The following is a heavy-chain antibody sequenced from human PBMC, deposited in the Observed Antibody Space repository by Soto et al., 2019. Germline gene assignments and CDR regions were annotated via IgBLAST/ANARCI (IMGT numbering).Heavy chain of an antibody. CDR1: GYTFTNYA. J-gene: IGHJ5*02. D-gene: IGHD1-26*01. V-gene: IGHV1-3*01. CDR2: VNAGNGYT. Sequence: ASVKVSCKASGYTFTNYAIHWVRQAPGQRLEWMGWVNAGNGYTKYSQKLQDRVTITRDTSATTAYMELSGLRSEDTAVYYCSRNPVGQPNFFDPWGQGTLVTVS. CDR3: SRNPVGQPNFFDP.